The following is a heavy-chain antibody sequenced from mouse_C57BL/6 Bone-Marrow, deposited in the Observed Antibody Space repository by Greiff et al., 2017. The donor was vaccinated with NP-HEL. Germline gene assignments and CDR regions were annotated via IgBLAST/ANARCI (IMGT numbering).Heavy chain of an antibody. CDR1: GFTFSSYG. D-gene: IGHD1-1*01. CDR2: ISSGGSYT. Sequence: EVKVVESGGDLVKPGGSLKLSCAASGFTFSSYGMSWVRQTPDKRLEWVATISSGGSYTYYPDSVKGRFTISRDNAKNTLYLQMSSLKSEDTAMYFCARHMGDYYGISSSDYWGEGTTLTVSS. V-gene: IGHV5-6*01. CDR3: ARHMGDYYGISSSDY. J-gene: IGHJ2*01.